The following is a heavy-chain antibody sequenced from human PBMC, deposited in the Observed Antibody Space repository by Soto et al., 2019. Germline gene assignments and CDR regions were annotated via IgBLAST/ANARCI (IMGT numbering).Heavy chain of an antibody. J-gene: IGHJ6*02. V-gene: IGHV1-69*01. D-gene: IGHD2-15*01. CDR1: GGTFSSYA. CDR3: ARDKGSLVVVVAAPYYYYGMDV. Sequence: QVQLVQSGAEVKKPGSSVKVSCKASGGTFSSYAISWVRQAPGQGLEWMGGIIPIFGTANYAQKFQGRVTITADESTSTDYRELSSLRSEDTAVYYCARDKGSLVVVVAAPYYYYGMDVWGQGTTVTVSS. CDR2: IIPIFGTA.